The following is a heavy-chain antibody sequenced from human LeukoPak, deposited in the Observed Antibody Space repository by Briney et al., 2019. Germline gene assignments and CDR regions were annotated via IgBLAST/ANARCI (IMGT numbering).Heavy chain of an antibody. CDR1: GFTFSSYA. D-gene: IGHD2-15*01. V-gene: IGHV3-30*04. J-gene: IGHJ6*04. CDR3: ARDFGCSGGSCYFIYYYYYGMDV. Sequence: PGRSLRLSCAASGFTFSSYAMHWVRQAPGKGLEWVAVISYDGSNKYYADSVEGRFTISRDNSKNTLYLQMNSLRAEDTAVYYCARDFGCSGGSCYFIYYYYYGMDVWGKGTTVTVSS. CDR2: ISYDGSNK.